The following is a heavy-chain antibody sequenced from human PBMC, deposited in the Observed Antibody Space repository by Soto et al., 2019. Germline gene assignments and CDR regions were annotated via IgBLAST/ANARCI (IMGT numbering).Heavy chain of an antibody. D-gene: IGHD1-1*01. CDR1: GFTFSSYS. Sequence: PGGSLRLSCAASGFTFSSYSMNWVRQAPGKGLEWVSYISSSSSTIYYADSVKGRFTISRDNAKNSLYLQMNSLRDEDTAVYYCARTPITTAVTSRFDYWGQGNLVTVSS. CDR3: ARTPITTAVTSRFDY. CDR2: ISSSSSTI. J-gene: IGHJ4*02. V-gene: IGHV3-48*02.